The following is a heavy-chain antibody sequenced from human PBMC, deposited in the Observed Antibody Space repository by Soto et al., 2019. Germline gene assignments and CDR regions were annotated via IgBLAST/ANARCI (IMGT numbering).Heavy chain of an antibody. Sequence: EVQLLESGGDLVQRGGSLRLSCAASGFTFSGYGMSWVRQAPGKGLEWVSSITSSGSNTYYVDSVKGRFTISRDNSKNTLYLQINSLTVEDTAVYYCAKEQGRVAAALAYWGQGTLVTVSS. D-gene: IGHD6-13*01. V-gene: IGHV3-23*01. J-gene: IGHJ4*02. CDR2: ITSSGSNT. CDR1: GFTFSGYG. CDR3: AKEQGRVAAALAY.